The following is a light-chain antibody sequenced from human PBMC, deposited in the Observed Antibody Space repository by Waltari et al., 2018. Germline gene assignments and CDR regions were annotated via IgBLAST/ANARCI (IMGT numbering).Light chain of an antibody. CDR2: EVS. CDR3: TSYTSTSALGV. Sequence: QSALTQPASVSGSPGQSITISCPGTSRYVGGYTYVNWYQQHPGKAPKRLIYEVSNRPSGVSNRFSGSKSGSTASLTISGLQAEDEADYYCTSYTSTSALGVFGGGTKLTVL. V-gene: IGLV2-14*01. J-gene: IGLJ2*01. CDR1: SRYVGGYTY.